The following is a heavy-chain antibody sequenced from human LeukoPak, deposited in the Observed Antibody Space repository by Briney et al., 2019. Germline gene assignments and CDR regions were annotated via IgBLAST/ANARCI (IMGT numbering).Heavy chain of an antibody. CDR3: ARGSGSPFDY. CDR2: ISSSSSYI. V-gene: IGHV3-21*01. J-gene: IGHJ4*02. D-gene: IGHD1-26*01. CDR1: GFTLSRYS. Sequence: GGSLRLSCAASGFTLSRYSMNWVRQAPGKGLEWVSSISSSSSYIYYADSVKGRFTISRDNAKNSLYLQMNSLRAEDTAVYYCARGSGSPFDYWGQGTLVTVSS.